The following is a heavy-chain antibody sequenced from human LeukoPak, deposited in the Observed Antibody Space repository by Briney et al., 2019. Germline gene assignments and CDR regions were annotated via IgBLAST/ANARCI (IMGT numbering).Heavy chain of an antibody. J-gene: IGHJ4*02. D-gene: IGHD6-6*01. V-gene: IGHV3-30-3*01. CDR3: ATLGEYSCSSTSFDY. CDR2: ITYDGSNK. CDR1: GFTFSSYT. Sequence: QPGGSLRLSCAASGFTFSSYTMHWVRQAPGKGLEWVAVITYDGSNKYYADSVKGRFTISRDNSKNTLDLQMNSLRAEDTAVYYCATLGEYSCSSTSFDYWGQGTLVTVSS.